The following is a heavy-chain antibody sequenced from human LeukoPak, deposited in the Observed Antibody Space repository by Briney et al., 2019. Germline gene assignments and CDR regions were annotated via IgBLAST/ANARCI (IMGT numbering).Heavy chain of an antibody. D-gene: IGHD3-10*01. CDR3: ARIQWFGNFDY. CDR2: ISYDGSNK. CDR1: GFTFSSYG. Sequence: GRSLRLSCAASGFTFSSYGMHWVRQAPGKGLEWVAVISYDGSNKYYADSVKGRFTISRDNSKNTLYLQMNSLRAEDTAVYYCARIQWFGNFDYWGQGTLVTVSS. J-gene: IGHJ4*02. V-gene: IGHV3-30*03.